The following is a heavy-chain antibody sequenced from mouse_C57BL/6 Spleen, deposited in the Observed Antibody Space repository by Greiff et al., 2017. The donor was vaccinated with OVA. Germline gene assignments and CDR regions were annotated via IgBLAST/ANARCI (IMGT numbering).Heavy chain of an antibody. Sequence: EVHLVESGPGLVKPSQSLSLTCSVTGYSITSGYYWNWIRQFPGNKLEWMGYISYDGSNNYNPSLKNRISITRDTSKNQFFLKLNSVTTEDTATYYCAREPYLGYWGQGTTLTVSS. CDR2: ISYDGSN. J-gene: IGHJ2*01. D-gene: IGHD6-5*01. V-gene: IGHV3-6*01. CDR3: AREPYLGY. CDR1: GYSITSGYY.